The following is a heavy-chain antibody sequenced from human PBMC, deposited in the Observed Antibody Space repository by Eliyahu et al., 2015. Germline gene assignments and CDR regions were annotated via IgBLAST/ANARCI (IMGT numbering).Heavy chain of an antibody. J-gene: IGHJ5*02. D-gene: IGHD4-17*01. V-gene: IGHV4-34*01. CDR3: ARWNPYGDTPYNWFDP. Sequence: QVQLQQWGAGLLKPSETLSLTCAVYGGSFSGYYWSWIRQPPGKGLEWIGEINHSGSTNYNPSLKSRVTISVDTSKNQFSLKLSSVTAADTAVYYCARWNPYGDTPYNWFDPWGQGTLVTVSS. CDR1: GGSFSGYY. CDR2: INHSGST.